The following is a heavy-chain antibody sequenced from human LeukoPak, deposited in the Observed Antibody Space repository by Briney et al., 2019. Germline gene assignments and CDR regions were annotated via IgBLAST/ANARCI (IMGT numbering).Heavy chain of an antibody. Sequence: GGSLRLSCAASGFTFSSYAMRWVRQAPGKGLEWVSAISGSGGSTYYADSVKGRFTISRDNSKNTLYLQMNSLRAEDTAVYYCAGRITKKYYDFWSGLYYMDVWGKGTTVTVSS. CDR1: GFTFSSYA. CDR3: AGRITKKYYDFWSGLYYMDV. CDR2: ISGSGGST. D-gene: IGHD3-3*01. V-gene: IGHV3-23*01. J-gene: IGHJ6*03.